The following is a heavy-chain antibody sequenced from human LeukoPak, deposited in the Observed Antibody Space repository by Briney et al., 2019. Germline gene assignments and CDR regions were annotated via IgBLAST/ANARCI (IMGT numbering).Heavy chain of an antibody. V-gene: IGHV3-21*01. D-gene: IGHD1-20*01. Sequence: SGGSLRLSCAASGFTFSSYSMNWVRQAPGKGLEWVSSISSSGSYIYYADSVKGRFTISRDNAKNSLYLQMNSLRAEDTAVYYCARARYNWMFFDYWGQGTLVTVSS. CDR1: GFTFSSYS. CDR3: ARARYNWMFFDY. CDR2: ISSSGSYI. J-gene: IGHJ4*02.